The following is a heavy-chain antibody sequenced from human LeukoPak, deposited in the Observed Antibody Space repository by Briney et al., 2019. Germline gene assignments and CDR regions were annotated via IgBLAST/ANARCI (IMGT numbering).Heavy chain of an antibody. V-gene: IGHV1-2*04. Sequence: GASVKVSCKASGYTFTSYGISWVRQAPGQGLEWMGWINPNSGGTNYAQKFQGWVTMTRDTSISTAYMELSRLRSDDTAVYYCARNYYGSGSYSTFDIWGQGTMVTVSS. CDR1: GYTFTSYG. CDR3: ARNYYGSGSYSTFDI. J-gene: IGHJ3*02. D-gene: IGHD3-10*01. CDR2: INPNSGGT.